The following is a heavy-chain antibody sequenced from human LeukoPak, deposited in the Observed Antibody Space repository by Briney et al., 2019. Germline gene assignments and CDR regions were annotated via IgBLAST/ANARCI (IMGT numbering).Heavy chain of an antibody. V-gene: IGHV1-2*02. J-gene: IGHJ4*02. CDR2: INPNSGGT. CDR1: GYTFTGYY. Sequence: ASVKVSCKASGYTFTGYYMHWVRQAPGQGLEWMGWINPNSGGTNYAQKFQGRVTMTRDTSISTAYMELSRLRSDDTAVYYCAASTVVEGEFDYWGQGTLDTVSS. D-gene: IGHD3-16*01. CDR3: AASTVVEGEFDY.